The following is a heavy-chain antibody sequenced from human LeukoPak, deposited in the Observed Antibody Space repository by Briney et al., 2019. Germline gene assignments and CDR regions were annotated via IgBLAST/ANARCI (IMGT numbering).Heavy chain of an antibody. J-gene: IGHJ4*02. CDR1: GFSLSTRGVG. Sequence: SGPTLVKPTQTLTLTCTLSGFSLSTRGVGVGWIRQPPGKALEWLSLIYWDDDKRYSPSLKSRLTITKDTSKNQVVLTMTNMDPVDTATYYCAHLAYCGGDCYTDLYYSDYWGQGTLVTVSS. D-gene: IGHD2-21*02. CDR3: AHLAYCGGDCYTDLYYSDY. V-gene: IGHV2-5*02. CDR2: IYWDDDK.